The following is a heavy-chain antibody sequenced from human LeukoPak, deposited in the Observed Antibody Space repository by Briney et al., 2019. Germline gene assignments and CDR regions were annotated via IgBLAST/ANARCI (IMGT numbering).Heavy chain of an antibody. Sequence: SETLSLTCTVSGVSISSYYWSWIRQPPGKGLEWIGYIYTSGTTNFNPSPKSGFTISVETSTKQFSLKLSSVTAADTAVYYCARHSYSYGFFWFDPCGQGTLVTVSS. CDR2: IYTSGTT. D-gene: IGHD5-18*01. CDR1: GVSISSYY. J-gene: IGHJ5*02. CDR3: ARHSYSYGFFWFDP. V-gene: IGHV4-4*09.